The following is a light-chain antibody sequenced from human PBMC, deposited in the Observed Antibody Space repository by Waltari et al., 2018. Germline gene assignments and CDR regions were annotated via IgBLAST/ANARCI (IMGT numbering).Light chain of an antibody. CDR3: QQYVHLVT. J-gene: IGKJ5*01. V-gene: IGKV1-33*01. CDR1: HELSKH. Sequence: DIQMTQSPSSLSASVGDRITIACQASHELSKHLNWYQQKIGKAPKLLIYDASNLETGVPSRFSGSGSGTDFTFTISSLQPEDIATYYCQQYVHLVTFGQGTRLEI. CDR2: DAS.